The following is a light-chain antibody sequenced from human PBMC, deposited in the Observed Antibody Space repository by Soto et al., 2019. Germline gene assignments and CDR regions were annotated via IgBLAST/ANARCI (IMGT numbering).Light chain of an antibody. V-gene: IGKV3-15*01. CDR1: QSISTN. J-gene: IGKJ1*01. CDR2: GAS. CDR3: QQYNNWPRT. Sequence: EIVMTQSPATLSVSPGERATLSCRASQSISTNLAWYQQKPGQAPRLLFYGASTRATGIPARFSGSGSGTDFTLTISSLQSEDFAVYHCQQYNNWPRTFGQGTKVEIK.